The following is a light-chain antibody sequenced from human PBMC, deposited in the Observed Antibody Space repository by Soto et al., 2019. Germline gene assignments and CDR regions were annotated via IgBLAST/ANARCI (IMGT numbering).Light chain of an antibody. V-gene: IGKV3-20*01. CDR2: AAS. Sequence: EIVLTQSPGTLSPSPADRATLSCRASETVTGKYLAWYQQKVGQAPRLLIFAASNRATGIHDRFSGSGSGTDFTRTISRLEPEDFAMYFCQQYSSPPQTFGQGTKVEIK. J-gene: IGKJ1*01. CDR3: QQYSSPPQT. CDR1: ETVTGKY.